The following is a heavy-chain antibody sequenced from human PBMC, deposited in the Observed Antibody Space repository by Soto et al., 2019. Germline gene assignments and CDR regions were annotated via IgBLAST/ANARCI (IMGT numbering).Heavy chain of an antibody. J-gene: IGHJ3*02. V-gene: IGHV1-46*03. D-gene: IGHD5-12*01. CDR3: ARVIKVATETYDAFDI. Sequence: ASVKVSCKASGYTFTSYYMHWVRQAPGQGLEWMGIINPSGGSTSYAQKFQGRVTMTRDTSTSTVYMELSSLRSEDTAVYYCARVIKVATETYDAFDIWGQGTMVTVSS. CDR2: INPSGGST. CDR1: GYTFTSYY.